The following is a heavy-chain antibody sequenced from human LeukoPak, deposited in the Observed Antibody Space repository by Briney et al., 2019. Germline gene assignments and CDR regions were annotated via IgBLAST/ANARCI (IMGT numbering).Heavy chain of an antibody. CDR1: GYSISSGYY. Sequence: SETLSLTCTVSGYSISSGYYWGWIRQPPGKGLEWIGSIYHSGSTYYNPSLKSRVTISVDTSKNQFSLKLSSVTAADTAVYYCARSYGSGSQASDYWGQGTLVTVSS. D-gene: IGHD3-10*01. CDR3: ARSYGSGSQASDY. CDR2: IYHSGST. V-gene: IGHV4-38-2*02. J-gene: IGHJ4*02.